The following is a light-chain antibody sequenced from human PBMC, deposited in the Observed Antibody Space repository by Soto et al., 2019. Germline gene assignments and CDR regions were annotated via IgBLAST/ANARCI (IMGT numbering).Light chain of an antibody. J-gene: IGKJ4*01. CDR1: QSVRSTY. CDR2: GIS. Sequence: EIVLTQSPGTLSLSPGERATLSCRASQSVRSTYLAWYQQTPGQAPRLLIYGISNRAPGIPDRFNGSGSETDFTPTISRLEPEDFVFYYWQQHSSYPLTFGGGTQVEIK. V-gene: IGKV3-20*01. CDR3: QQHSSYPLT.